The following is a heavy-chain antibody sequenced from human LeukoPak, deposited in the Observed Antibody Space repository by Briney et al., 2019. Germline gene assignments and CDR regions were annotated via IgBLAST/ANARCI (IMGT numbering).Heavy chain of an antibody. CDR2: ISSSSSYI. V-gene: IGHV3-21*04. D-gene: IGHD3-22*01. CDR3: ANGGAYYYDSSGYYTLL. J-gene: IGHJ4*02. Sequence: GGSLRLSCAASGFTFSSYSMNWVRQAPGKGLEWVSFISSSSSYIYYADSVKGRFTISRDNAKNSLYLQMNSLRAEDTAVYYCANGGAYYYDSSGYYTLLWGQGTLVTVSS. CDR1: GFTFSSYS.